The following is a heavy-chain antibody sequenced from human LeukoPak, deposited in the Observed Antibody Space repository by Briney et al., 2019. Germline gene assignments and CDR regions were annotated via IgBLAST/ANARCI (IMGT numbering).Heavy chain of an antibody. CDR2: ISYEGSKK. Sequence: AGRSLRLSCAASGFTFNNYAMHWVRQATGKGLEWVAVISYEGSKKYCADSVKGRFTITRDNSKYTLYVQMNSLRAEDTAVYYCARDFAGYCSSTGCYGYYFDYWGQGTLVTVSS. CDR3: ARDFAGYCSSTGCYGYYFDY. V-gene: IGHV3-30*04. J-gene: IGHJ4*02. CDR1: GFTFNNYA. D-gene: IGHD2-2*01.